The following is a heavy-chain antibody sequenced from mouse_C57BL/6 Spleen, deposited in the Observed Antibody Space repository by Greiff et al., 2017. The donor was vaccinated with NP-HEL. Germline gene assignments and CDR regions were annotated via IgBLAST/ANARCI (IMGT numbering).Heavy chain of an antibody. D-gene: IGHD2-4*01. CDR2: IDPENGDT. CDR3: TLYYDYLYFDY. J-gene: IGHJ2*01. CDR1: GFNIKDDY. V-gene: IGHV14-4*01. Sequence: VQLQQSGAELVRPGASVKLSCTASGFNIKDDYMHWLKQRPEQGLEWIGWIDPENGDTEYASKFQGKATITADTSSNTAYLQLSSLTSEDTAVYYCTLYYDYLYFDYWGQGTTLTVSS.